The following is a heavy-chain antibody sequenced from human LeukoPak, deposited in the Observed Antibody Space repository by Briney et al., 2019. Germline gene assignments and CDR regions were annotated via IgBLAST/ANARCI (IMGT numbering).Heavy chain of an antibody. J-gene: IGHJ4*02. D-gene: IGHD1-26*01. Sequence: PGGGLRLCCAASGFTFSSYGVEWGRRARGRGVGWVAVKSYDGSNKHYADSVKGRFTISRDNSKNTLYLQMNSLRAEDTAVYYCAKDRVVGATPGSYFDYWGQGTLVTVSS. CDR3: AKDRVVGATPGSYFDY. CDR1: GFTFSSYG. CDR2: KSYDGSNK. V-gene: IGHV3-30*18.